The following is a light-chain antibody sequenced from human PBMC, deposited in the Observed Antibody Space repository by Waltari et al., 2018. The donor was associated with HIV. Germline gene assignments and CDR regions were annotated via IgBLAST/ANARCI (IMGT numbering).Light chain of an antibody. J-gene: IGKJ5*01. CDR2: DAS. Sequence: EIVLTQSPATLSFSPGARATLSCSASQSLGSSLAWYQQRPGQAPSLRIYDASNRATGIPARFSGSGSGTDFTLTISSLEPEDFAVYYCQQRSDWPVTFGQGTRLEIK. CDR1: QSLGSS. CDR3: QQRSDWPVT. V-gene: IGKV3-11*01.